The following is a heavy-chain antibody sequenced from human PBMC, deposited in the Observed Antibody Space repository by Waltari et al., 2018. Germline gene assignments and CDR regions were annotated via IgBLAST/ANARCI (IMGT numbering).Heavy chain of an antibody. V-gene: IGHV4-39*07. J-gene: IGHJ4*02. Sequence: QLQLQESGPGLVKPSETLSLTCTVSGGSISSVHYYWGWIRQPPGKGLEWIGTIYYRGSTYYNPSLKSRVTISVDTAKNQFSLILSSVTAADTAVYYCARQVYCSDGSCYLGGYYFDYWGQGTLVIVSS. CDR2: IYYRGST. D-gene: IGHD2-15*01. CDR1: GGSISSVHYY. CDR3: ARQVYCSDGSCYLGGYYFDY.